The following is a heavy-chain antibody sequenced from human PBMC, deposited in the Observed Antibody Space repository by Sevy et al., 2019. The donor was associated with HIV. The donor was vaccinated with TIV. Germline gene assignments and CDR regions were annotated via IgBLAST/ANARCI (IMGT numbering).Heavy chain of an antibody. CDR1: GYTLTKLS. J-gene: IGHJ4*02. Sequence: ASVEVSCKVSGYTLTKLSMHWVRQVRGKGLEWMGSFDPEDGKRIYAQKFQGRFTMTEDTSTDTGYLDLNSLRSEDSVVYFCATTKDYYESSGDPFDYWGQGTLVTVSS. CDR2: FDPEDGKR. CDR3: ATTKDYYESSGDPFDY. D-gene: IGHD3-22*01. V-gene: IGHV1-24*01.